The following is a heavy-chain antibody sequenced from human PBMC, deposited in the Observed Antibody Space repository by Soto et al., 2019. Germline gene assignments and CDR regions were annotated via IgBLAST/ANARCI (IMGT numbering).Heavy chain of an antibody. Sequence: SVKVSCKASGGTFSSYAISWVRQAPGQGLEWMGGIIPIFGTANYAQKFQGRVTITADESTSTAYMELSSLRSEDTAVYYCARVRRWLQSLLDAFDIWGQGTMVTVSS. J-gene: IGHJ3*02. CDR3: ARVRRWLQSLLDAFDI. CDR1: GGTFSSYA. CDR2: IIPIFGTA. V-gene: IGHV1-69*13. D-gene: IGHD5-12*01.